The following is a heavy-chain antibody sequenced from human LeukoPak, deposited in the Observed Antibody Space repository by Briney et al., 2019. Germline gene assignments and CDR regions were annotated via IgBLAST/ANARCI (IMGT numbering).Heavy chain of an antibody. J-gene: IGHJ4*02. V-gene: IGHV1-18*01. CDR3: ARDAGAVDLVRGVLFH. CDR1: GYTFTSYD. D-gene: IGHD3-10*01. Sequence: GASVKVSCKASGYTFTSYDINWVRQATGQGLEWMGWISGYNGHTDYAQKMQGRVTVTTDTSTSTAYMELKNLRSDDTAIYYCARDAGAVDLVRGVLFHWGQGTLVTVSS. CDR2: ISGYNGHT.